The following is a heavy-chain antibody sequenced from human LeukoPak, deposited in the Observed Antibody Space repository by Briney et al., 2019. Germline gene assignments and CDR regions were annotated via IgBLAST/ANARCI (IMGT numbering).Heavy chain of an antibody. CDR2: ISGSGDST. D-gene: IGHD5-24*01. CDR1: GITFSSYA. CDR3: AKDMWRRDGYNPLGIFDY. J-gene: IGHJ4*02. Sequence: GGSLRPSCAAAGITFSSYALSWVRQAPGKGLEWVSAISGSGDSTYYADSVKGRFTISRDNSKNTVSLQMNSLGAEDTAVYYCAKDMWRRDGYNPLGIFDYWGQGTLVTVS. V-gene: IGHV3-23*01.